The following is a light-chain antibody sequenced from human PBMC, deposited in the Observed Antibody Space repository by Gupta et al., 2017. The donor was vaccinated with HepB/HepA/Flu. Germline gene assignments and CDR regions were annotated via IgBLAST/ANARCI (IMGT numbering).Light chain of an antibody. CDR2: SND. Sequence: QSVVTQPPSAYGTPGQRVTISCSGSSSNIGTYTVNWYQQFPGAAPKLLIYSNDQRPSGVPDRFSGSKSGTSASLAISELQSEDEADYYCATWDDSLNGVFGGGTKLTVL. J-gene: IGLJ3*02. V-gene: IGLV1-44*01. CDR1: SSNIGTYT. CDR3: ATWDDSLNGV.